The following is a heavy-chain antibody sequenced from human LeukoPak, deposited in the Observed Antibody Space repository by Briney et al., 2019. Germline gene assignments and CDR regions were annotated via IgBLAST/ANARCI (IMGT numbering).Heavy chain of an antibody. Sequence: PGRSLRLPCAASGFTFSSYGMHWVRQAPGKGLEWVAVISYDGSNKYYADSVKGRFTISRDNSKNTLYLQMNSLRAEDTAVYYCAKAWSGTVGFGIWGQGTVVTVSS. J-gene: IGHJ3*02. CDR3: AKAWSGTVGFGI. CDR2: ISYDGSNK. CDR1: GFTFSSYG. D-gene: IGHD3/OR15-3a*01. V-gene: IGHV3-30*18.